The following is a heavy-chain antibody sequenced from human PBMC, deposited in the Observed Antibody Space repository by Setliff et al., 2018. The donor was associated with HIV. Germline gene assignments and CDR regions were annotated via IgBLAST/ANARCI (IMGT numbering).Heavy chain of an antibody. J-gene: IGHJ4*02. D-gene: IGHD4-4*01. CDR3: ARRLTTDYFDY. V-gene: IGHV4-34*01. Sequence: PSETLSLTCTVSGGSISSDYWSWIRQPPGKGLEWIGEINHSGSTNYNPSLKSRVTISVDTSKNQFSLKLSSVTAADTAVYYCARRLTTDYFDYWGQGTLVTVSS. CDR1: GGSISSDY. CDR2: INHSGST.